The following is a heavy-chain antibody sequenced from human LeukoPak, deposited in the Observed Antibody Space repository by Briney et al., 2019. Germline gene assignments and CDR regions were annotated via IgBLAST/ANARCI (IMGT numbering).Heavy chain of an antibody. CDR1: GFTFSSYW. Sequence: GGSLRLSCAASGFTFSSYWMHWVRQAPGKGLVWVSRINSDGSSTSYADSVKGRFTISRDNSKNTLYLQMNSLRAEDTAVYYCAKDWVAARPLCRNWFDPWGQGTLVTVSS. V-gene: IGHV3-74*01. J-gene: IGHJ5*02. CDR3: AKDWVAARPLCRNWFDP. D-gene: IGHD6-6*01. CDR2: INSDGSST.